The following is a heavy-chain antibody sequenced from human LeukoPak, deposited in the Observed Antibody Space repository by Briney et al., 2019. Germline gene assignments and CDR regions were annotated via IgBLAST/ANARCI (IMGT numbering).Heavy chain of an antibody. CDR2: IWYDGSSK. V-gene: IGHV3-33*01. CDR1: GFTFSSYG. Sequence: GGSLRLSCAASGFTFSSYGMHWVRQAPGKGLEWVAVIWYDGSSKYYADSVKGRFTISRDNSKNTLYLQMNSLRAEDTAVYYCARAGDYDSSGYYFDYWGQGTLVTVSS. CDR3: ARAGDYDSSGYYFDY. D-gene: IGHD3-22*01. J-gene: IGHJ4*02.